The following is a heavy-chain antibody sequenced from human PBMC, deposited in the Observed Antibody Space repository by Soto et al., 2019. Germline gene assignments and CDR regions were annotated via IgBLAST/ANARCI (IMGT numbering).Heavy chain of an antibody. CDR3: ASGIRGGRAAYYFDY. CDR1: GGSFSGYY. D-gene: IGHD2-15*01. Sequence: SETLSLTCAVYGGSFSGYYWSWIRQPPGKGLEWIGEINHSGSTNYNPSLKSRVTISVDTSKNQFSLKLSSVTAADTAVYYCASGIRGGRAAYYFDYWGQGTLVTVSS. CDR2: INHSGST. V-gene: IGHV4-34*01. J-gene: IGHJ4*02.